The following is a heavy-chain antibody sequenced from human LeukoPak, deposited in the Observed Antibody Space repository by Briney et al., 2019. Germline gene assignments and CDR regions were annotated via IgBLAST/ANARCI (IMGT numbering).Heavy chain of an antibody. D-gene: IGHD2-2*01. CDR3: PRDPPSTNLNGLDS. V-gene: IGHV3-21*01. Sequence: KPGGSLRLSCAASGFTFISDSMKWVRQGPGKGLEWVSSISGSSTDIYYADSVKGRFTIPRVIAKDSLSLQMNSLRAEDTAFFYRPRDPPSTNLNGLDSSGQRT. CDR2: ISGSSTDI. CDR1: GFTFISDS. J-gene: IGHJ5*01.